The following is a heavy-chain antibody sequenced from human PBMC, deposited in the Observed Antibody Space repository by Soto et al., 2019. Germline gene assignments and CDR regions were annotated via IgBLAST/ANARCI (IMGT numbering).Heavy chain of an antibody. V-gene: IGHV3-23*01. CDR1: GFTFSSYA. J-gene: IGHJ4*02. Sequence: GGSLRLSCAASGFTFSSYAMSWVRQAPGKGLEWVSAISGSGGSTYYADSVKGRFTISRDNSKNTLYLQMNSLRAEDTAVYYCAKDKWYYYDSSGYNGGPFDYWGQGTLVTVSS. D-gene: IGHD3-22*01. CDR2: ISGSGGST. CDR3: AKDKWYYYDSSGYNGGPFDY.